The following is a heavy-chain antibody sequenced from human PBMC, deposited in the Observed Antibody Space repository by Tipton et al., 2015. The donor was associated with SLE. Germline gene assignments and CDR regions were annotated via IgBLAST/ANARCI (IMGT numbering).Heavy chain of an antibody. CDR3: ARRLRRGGAFDI. Sequence: TLSLTCAVSGGSIGSGGYSWNWIRQPPGKGLEWIGYIYYSGSTNYNPSLKSRVTISVDTSKNQFSLKLSSVTAADTAVYYCARRLRRGGAFDIWGQGTMVTVSS. V-gene: IGHV4-61*08. CDR1: GGSIGSGGYS. CDR2: IYYSGST. J-gene: IGHJ3*02. D-gene: IGHD4-17*01.